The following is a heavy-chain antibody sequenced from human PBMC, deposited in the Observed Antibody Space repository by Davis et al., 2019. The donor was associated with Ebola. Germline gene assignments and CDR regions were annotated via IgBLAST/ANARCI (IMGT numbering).Heavy chain of an antibody. CDR2: IIPMFGAA. V-gene: IGHV1-69*13. D-gene: IGHD2-21*02. CDR3: ARDPTVVTTWESGGYRWFDS. CDR1: GGTFRNHA. Sequence: AASVKVSCKASGGTFRNHAISWVRQAPGQGLEWMGGIIPMFGAANYAQKFEGRVTITADEVTNTVYMELNSLRSGDTAMYYCARDPTVVTTWESGGYRWFDSWGQGTLVTVSS. J-gene: IGHJ5*01.